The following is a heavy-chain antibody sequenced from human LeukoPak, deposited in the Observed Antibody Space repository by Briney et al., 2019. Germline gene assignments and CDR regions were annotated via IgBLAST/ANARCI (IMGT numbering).Heavy chain of an antibody. Sequence: GGSLRLSCAASGFPFSKYAMNWVRQAPGKGLEWVSAISSSGGSTYYAGSVKGRFTISRDNSKNTLYLQMNSLRAKDTAVYYCAKEYGSGSSRAMDVWGQGRTVTVSS. CDR1: GFPFSKYA. CDR2: ISSSGGST. V-gene: IGHV3-23*01. J-gene: IGHJ6*02. CDR3: AKEYGSGSSRAMDV. D-gene: IGHD3-10*01.